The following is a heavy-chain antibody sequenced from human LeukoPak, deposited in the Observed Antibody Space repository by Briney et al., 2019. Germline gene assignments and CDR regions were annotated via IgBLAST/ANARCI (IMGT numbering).Heavy chain of an antibody. CDR3: VKDRTGTYALDY. CDR1: GFTFSNYA. J-gene: IGHJ4*02. Sequence: PGRSLRPSCAATGFTFSNYAIHWGRQAPGKGLEWVAFISDVGSRQHYADSVKGQFTISRDNSKNTLNLQMNSLRDEDTAVYYCVKDRTGTYALDYWGQGTLVTVST. CDR2: ISDVGSRQ. D-gene: IGHD3-16*01. V-gene: IGHV3-30-3*01.